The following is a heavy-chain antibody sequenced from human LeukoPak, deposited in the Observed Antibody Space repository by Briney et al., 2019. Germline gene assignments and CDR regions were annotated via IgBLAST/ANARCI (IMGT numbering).Heavy chain of an antibody. CDR2: IIPIFGTA. V-gene: IGHV1-69*05. Sequence: SVKVSCKASGGTFSSYAISWVRQAPGQGLEWMGGIIPIFGTANYAQKFQGRVTITTDESTSTAYMELRSLRSDDTAVYYCARGFGYDFWSGYYTNYYYYMDVWGKGTTVTVSS. D-gene: IGHD3-3*01. J-gene: IGHJ6*03. CDR3: ARGFGYDFWSGYYTNYYYYMDV. CDR1: GGTFSSYA.